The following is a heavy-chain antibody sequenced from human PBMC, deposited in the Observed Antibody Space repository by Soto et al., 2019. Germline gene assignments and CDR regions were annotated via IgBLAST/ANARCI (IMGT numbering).Heavy chain of an antibody. CDR2: IIPIFGTA. V-gene: IGHV1-69*12. Sequence: QVQLVQSGAEVKKPGSSVKVSCKASGGTFSSYAISWVRQAPGQGLEWMGGIIPIFGTANYAQKFQGRVTITADESTSTAYMELSSLRSEDTAMYYCAREYSNYVEYYFDYWGQGTLVTVSS. D-gene: IGHD4-4*01. CDR3: AREYSNYVEYYFDY. J-gene: IGHJ4*02. CDR1: GGTFSSYA.